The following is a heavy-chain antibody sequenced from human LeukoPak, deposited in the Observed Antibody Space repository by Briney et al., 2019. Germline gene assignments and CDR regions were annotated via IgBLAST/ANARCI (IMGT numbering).Heavy chain of an antibody. CDR1: GGSFSGYY. V-gene: IGHV4-34*10. J-gene: IGHJ4*02. Sequence: SETLSLTCVVYGGSFSGYYWNWIRQSPGKGLEWIGTIYYSGLTYYSPSLKSRLTISFDTAKNQFSLRLNSVTAADTAFYYCARETRPEDYYDKSGYFFDFWGQGTLVTVSS. D-gene: IGHD3-22*01. CDR3: ARETRPEDYYDKSGYFFDF. CDR2: IYYSGLT.